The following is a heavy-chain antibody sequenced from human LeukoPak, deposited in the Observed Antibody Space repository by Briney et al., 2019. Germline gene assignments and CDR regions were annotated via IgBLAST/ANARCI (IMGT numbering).Heavy chain of an antibody. CDR1: GFTFSSYS. CDR2: ISSSSSYI. V-gene: IGHV3-21*01. CDR3: ARDQVVGATQFDY. J-gene: IGHJ4*02. Sequence: PGGSLRLSCAASGFTFSSYSMNWVRQAPGKGLEWVSSISSSSSYIYYADSVKGRFTIPRDNAKNSLYLQMNSLRAEDTAVYYCARDQVVGATQFDYWGQGTLVTVSS. D-gene: IGHD1-26*01.